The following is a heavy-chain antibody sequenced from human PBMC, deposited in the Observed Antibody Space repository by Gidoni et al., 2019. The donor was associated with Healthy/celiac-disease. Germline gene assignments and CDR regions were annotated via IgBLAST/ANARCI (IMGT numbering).Heavy chain of an antibody. J-gene: IGHJ4*02. V-gene: IGHV2-5*02. Sequence: QITLKESGPTLVKPTQTLTLTCTFSGFSLSTSGVGVGWIRQPPGKALEWLALIYWVDDKRYSPSLKSRLTITKDTSKNQVVLTMTNMDPVDTATYYCAHSTKTYLRFLEWSRPYFDYWGQGTLVTVSS. CDR3: AHSTKTYLRFLEWSRPYFDY. CDR2: IYWVDDK. D-gene: IGHD3-3*01. CDR1: GFSLSTSGVG.